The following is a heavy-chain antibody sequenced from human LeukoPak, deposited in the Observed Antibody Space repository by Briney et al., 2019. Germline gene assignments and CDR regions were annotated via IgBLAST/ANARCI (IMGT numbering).Heavy chain of an antibody. CDR1: GYTFTGYY. CDR2: INPNSGGT. V-gene: IGHV1-2*02. J-gene: IGHJ5*02. CDR3: ARGTLSSWGSFDP. D-gene: IGHD7-27*01. Sequence: GASVKVSCKASGYTFTGYYMHWVRQAPGQGLEWMGWINPNSGGTNYAQKFQGRVTMTRDTSISTAYMELSRLRSDDTAVYYCARGTLSSWGSFDPWGQGTLVTVSS.